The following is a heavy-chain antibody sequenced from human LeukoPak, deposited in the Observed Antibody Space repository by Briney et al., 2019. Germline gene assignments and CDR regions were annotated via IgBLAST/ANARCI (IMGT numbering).Heavy chain of an antibody. Sequence: GGSLRLSCAGSGFTLGSYCMHWGRQAPGKGVGGGAGIWYDGSNKYYADSVKGRFTISRDISKNTLYLQMNSLRAEDTAVYYCAKDGGYCSSTSCPLYYYMDVWGKGTTVTVSS. V-gene: IGHV3-33*06. CDR3: AKDGGYCSSTSCPLYYYMDV. CDR1: GFTLGSYC. CDR2: IWYDGSNK. J-gene: IGHJ6*03. D-gene: IGHD2-2*01.